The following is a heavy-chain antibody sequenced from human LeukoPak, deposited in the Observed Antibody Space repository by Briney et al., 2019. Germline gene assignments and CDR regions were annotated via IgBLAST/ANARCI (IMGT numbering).Heavy chain of an antibody. D-gene: IGHD6-19*01. CDR2: IYYSGST. CDR1: GGSISTDASY. V-gene: IGHV4-39*01. CDR3: ARLFSRGWEYHFGLDV. J-gene: IGHJ6*02. Sequence: PSETLSLTCTVSGGSISTDASYWAWIRQPPGTGLEWIGSIYYSGSTYYSSSLKSRVTLSVDTSKNQFSLKMSSATAADTAVFYCARLFSRGWEYHFGLDVWGQGTTVTVS.